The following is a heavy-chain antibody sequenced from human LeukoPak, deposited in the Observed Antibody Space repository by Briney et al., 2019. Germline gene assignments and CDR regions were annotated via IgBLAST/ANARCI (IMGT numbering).Heavy chain of an antibody. CDR2: ISGSGGST. CDR1: GFTFSSYA. J-gene: IGHJ2*01. Sequence: GGSLRLSCAASGFTFSSYAMSWVRQAPGKGLEWVSAISGSGGSTYYADSVKGRFTISRDNSKNTLYLQMNSLRAEDTAVYYCASGGHSSGWYPLASGNWYFNLWGRGTLVTVSS. V-gene: IGHV3-23*01. CDR3: ASGGHSSGWYPLASGNWYFNL. D-gene: IGHD6-19*01.